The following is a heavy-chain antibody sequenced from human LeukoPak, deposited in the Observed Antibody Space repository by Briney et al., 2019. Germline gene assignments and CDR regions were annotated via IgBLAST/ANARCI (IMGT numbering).Heavy chain of an antibody. CDR1: GSTFSSYA. CDR2: IIPIFGTA. V-gene: IGHV1-69*13. Sequence: ASVKVSCKASGSTFSSYAISWVRQAPGQGLEWMGGIIPIFGTANYAQKFQGRVTITADESTSTAYMELSSLRSEDTAVYYCARDLDCSSTSCYSEPWGQGTLVTVSS. CDR3: ARDLDCSSTSCYSEP. D-gene: IGHD2-2*01. J-gene: IGHJ5*02.